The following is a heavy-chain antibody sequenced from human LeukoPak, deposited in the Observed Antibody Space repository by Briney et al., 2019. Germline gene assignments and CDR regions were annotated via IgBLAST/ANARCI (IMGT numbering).Heavy chain of an antibody. V-gene: IGHV3-23*01. D-gene: IGHD3-22*01. Sequence: TGGSLRLSCAASGFTFSSYVMSWVRQAPGKGLEWVSGISGSGGNTFYAASVKGRFTISRDNSKNNLYLQMNSLRAEDTALYYCAKTMTPLVTPTLFDYWGQGTLVTVSS. CDR2: ISGSGGNT. CDR1: GFTFSSYV. J-gene: IGHJ4*02. CDR3: AKTMTPLVTPTLFDY.